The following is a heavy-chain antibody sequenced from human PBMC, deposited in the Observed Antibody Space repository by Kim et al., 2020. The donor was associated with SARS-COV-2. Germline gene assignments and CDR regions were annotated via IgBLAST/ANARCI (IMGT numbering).Heavy chain of an antibody. CDR2: ISSSGSTI. D-gene: IGHD3-3*01. CDR1: GFTFSSYE. CDR3: ARGPGVVIIPEYFQH. J-gene: IGHJ1*01. Sequence: GGSLRLSCAASGFTFSSYEMNWVRQAPGKGLEWVSYISSSGSTIYYADSVKGRFTISRDNAKNSLYLQMNSLRAEDTAVYYCARGPGVVIIPEYFQHWGQGTLVTVSS. V-gene: IGHV3-48*03.